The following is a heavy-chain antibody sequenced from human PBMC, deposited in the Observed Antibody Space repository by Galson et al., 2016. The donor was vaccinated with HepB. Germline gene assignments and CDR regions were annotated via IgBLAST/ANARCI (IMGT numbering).Heavy chain of an antibody. D-gene: IGHD3-10*01. V-gene: IGHV3-11*03. CDR1: GFTFSDYY. CDR3: ARQSIAGSGNPFDY. J-gene: IGHJ4*02. CDR2: ISSSSRYT. Sequence: SLRLSCAASGFTFSDYYMSWIRQAPGKGLEWVSYISSSSRYTNYADSVKGRFSISRDNAKNSLYLQMNSLRAEDTAVYYCARQSIAGSGNPFDYWGQGTLVTVSS.